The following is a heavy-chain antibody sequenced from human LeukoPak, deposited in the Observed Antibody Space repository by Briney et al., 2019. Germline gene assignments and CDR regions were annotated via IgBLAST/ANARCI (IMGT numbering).Heavy chain of an antibody. D-gene: IGHD1-26*01. V-gene: IGHV3-13*04. CDR2: IGTTGDT. CDR1: GFTFSSYD. J-gene: IGHJ5*02. CDR3: AGGDTSAHWSWFDP. Sequence: GGSLRLSCAASGFTFSSYDMHWVRQATGKGLEWVSGIGTTGDTYYPGSVKGRFTISRENAKNSLYLQMNSLSAGDTAVYYCAGGDTSAHWSWFDPWGQGTLVTVSS.